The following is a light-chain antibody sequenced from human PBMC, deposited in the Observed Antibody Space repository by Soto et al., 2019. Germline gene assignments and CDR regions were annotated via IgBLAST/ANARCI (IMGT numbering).Light chain of an antibody. CDR1: SSNIGAGYV. CDR2: GNS. J-gene: IGLJ2*01. CDR3: QSYDSSLSGSV. V-gene: IGLV1-40*01. Sequence: QSVLTQPPSVSGAPGQRVTISCTGSSSNIGAGYVVHWYQQLPGTAPKLLIYGNSNRPSGVPDPFSGSKSGTSASLAITGLQAEDEADYYCQSYDSSLSGSVFGGGTKLTVL.